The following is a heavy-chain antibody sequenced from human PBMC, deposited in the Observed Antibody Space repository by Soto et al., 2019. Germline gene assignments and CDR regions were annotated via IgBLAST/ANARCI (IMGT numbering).Heavy chain of an antibody. CDR1: GYSFTSYW. CDR3: ATIYPPMVVVTAPNI. V-gene: IGHV5-10-1*01. J-gene: IGHJ3*02. D-gene: IGHD2-21*02. Sequence: GESLKISCKGSGYSFTSYWISWVRQMPGKGLEWMGRIDPSDSYTNYSPSFQGHVTISADKSISTAYLQWSSLKASDTAMYYCATIYPPMVVVTAPNIWGQGTMVTVSS. CDR2: IDPSDSYT.